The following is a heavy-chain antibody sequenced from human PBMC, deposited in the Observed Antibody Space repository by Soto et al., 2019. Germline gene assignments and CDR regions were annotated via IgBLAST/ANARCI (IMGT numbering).Heavy chain of an antibody. CDR1: GYTFTSYG. J-gene: IGHJ3*02. V-gene: IGHV1-18*01. Sequence: ASVKVSCKASGYTFTSYGISWVRQAPGQGLEWMGWISAYNGNTNYAQKLQGRVTMTTDKAKSTPYMQLRSLRAEDTAVYYCARGGYFDWLTVVAFDIWGQGTMVTVSS. CDR2: ISAYNGNT. D-gene: IGHD3-9*01. CDR3: ARGGYFDWLTVVAFDI.